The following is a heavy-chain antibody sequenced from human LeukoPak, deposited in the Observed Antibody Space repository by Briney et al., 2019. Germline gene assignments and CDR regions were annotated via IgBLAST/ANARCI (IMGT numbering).Heavy chain of an antibody. J-gene: IGHJ4*02. V-gene: IGHV4-39*01. CDR1: GGSISSSSYY. CDR3: ARAATLSYSSSWYPPLDY. D-gene: IGHD6-13*01. Sequence: PSETLSLTCTVSGGSISSSSYYWGWIRQPPGKGLEWIGSIYYSGSTYYNPSLKSRVTISVDTSKNQFSLKLSSVTAADTAVHYCARAATLSYSSSWYPPLDYWGQGTLVTVSS. CDR2: IYYSGST.